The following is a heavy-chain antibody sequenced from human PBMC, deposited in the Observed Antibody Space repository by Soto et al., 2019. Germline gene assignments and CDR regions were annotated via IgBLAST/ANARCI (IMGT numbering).Heavy chain of an antibody. J-gene: IGHJ4*02. CDR1: GFTFNNYA. V-gene: IGHV3-30*09. CDR2: ISYDGNNQ. Sequence: QVQLVESGGGVVQPGRSLRLSCAASGFTFNNYAMHWVRQAPGKGLEWVAVISYDGNNQYYEDSVKGRFAISRDNSKNTLYLQMNSLSDEDTAVYDCARDRVYYYDSSGYYHFEYWGQGSLVTVSS. CDR3: ARDRVYYYDSSGYYHFEY. D-gene: IGHD3-22*01.